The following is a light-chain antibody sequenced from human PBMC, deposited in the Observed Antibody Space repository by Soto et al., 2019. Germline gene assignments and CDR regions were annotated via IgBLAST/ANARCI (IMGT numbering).Light chain of an antibody. J-gene: IGLJ1*01. V-gene: IGLV1-51*02. CDR2: ENN. CDR1: SSNIGNNY. CDR3: GTWDSSLSAGV. Sequence: QSVLTKPPSVYAAPGQKVTISCSGSSSNIGNNYVSWYQQLPGTAPKLLIYENNKRPSGIPDRFSGSKSGTSATLGITGLQTGDEADYYCGTWDSSLSAGVFGTGTKVTVL.